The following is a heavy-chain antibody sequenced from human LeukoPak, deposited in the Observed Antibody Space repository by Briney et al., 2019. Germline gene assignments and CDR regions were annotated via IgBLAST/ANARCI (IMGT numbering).Heavy chain of an antibody. CDR2: IRYDGSNK. V-gene: IGHV3-30*02. CDR1: GFTFSGSG. D-gene: IGHD3-10*01. Sequence: GGSLRLSCAASGFTFSGSGMHWVRQAAGKGLEWVAFIRYDGSNKYYADSVKGRFTISRDNSKNTLYLQMNSLRAEDTAVYYCAKDREAGAATDYYYYMDVWGKGTTVTVSS. CDR3: AKDREAGAATDYYYYMDV. J-gene: IGHJ6*03.